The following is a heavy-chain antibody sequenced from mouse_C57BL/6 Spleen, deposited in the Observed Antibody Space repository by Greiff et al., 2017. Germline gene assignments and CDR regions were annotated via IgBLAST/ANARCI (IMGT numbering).Heavy chain of an antibody. CDR2: ISSGGDYI. CDR3: TREGIYDGYYYFDY. V-gene: IGHV5-9-1*02. J-gene: IGHJ2*01. CDR1: GFTFSSYA. Sequence: DVMLVESGEGLVKPGGSLKLSCAASGFTFSSYAMSWVRQTPEKRLEWVAYISSGGDYIYYADTVKGRFTISRDNARNTLYLQMSSLKSEDTAMYYCTREGIYDGYYYFDYWGQGTTLTVSS. D-gene: IGHD2-3*01.